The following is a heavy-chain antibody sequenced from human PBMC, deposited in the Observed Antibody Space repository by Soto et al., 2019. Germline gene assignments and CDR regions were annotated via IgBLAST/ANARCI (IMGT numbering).Heavy chain of an antibody. J-gene: IGHJ5*02. CDR1: GGSFSGYY. CDR3: ARLKLDWFDP. D-gene: IGHD1-7*01. Sequence: SETLSLTCAVYGGSFSGYYWSWIRQPPGKGLEWIGEINHSGSTNYNPSLKSRVTISVDTSKNQFSLKLSSVTAADTAVYYCARLKLDWFDPWGQGTLVTVSS. V-gene: IGHV4-34*01. CDR2: INHSGST.